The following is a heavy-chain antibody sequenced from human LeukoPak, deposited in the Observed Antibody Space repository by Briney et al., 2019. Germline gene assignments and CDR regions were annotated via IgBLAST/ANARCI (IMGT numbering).Heavy chain of an antibody. J-gene: IGHJ5*02. CDR2: IYYSGST. CDR1: GGSISNANYY. V-gene: IGHV4-31*03. D-gene: IGHD6-13*01. Sequence: SQTLSLTCTVSGGSISNANYYWSWIRQPPGKGLEWIGYIYYSGSTYYNPSLESRVTMSIDTSKNQFSLKLNSVTAADSAMYYCAKSRASAGAQWFDPWGQGTLVAVSS. CDR3: AKSRASAGAQWFDP.